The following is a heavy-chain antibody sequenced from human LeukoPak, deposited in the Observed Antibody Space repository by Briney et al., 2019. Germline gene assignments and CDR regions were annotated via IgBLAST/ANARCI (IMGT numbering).Heavy chain of an antibody. CDR3: AKAPLSRCTGAICYALDY. J-gene: IGHJ4*02. CDR2: IYSGGST. V-gene: IGHV3-53*01. Sequence: GGSLRLSCAASGFTVSGNYMSWVRQAPGKGLEWVSVIYSGGSTYYADSVKGRFTISRDNSKNTLYLQMNSLRAEDAAVYYCAKAPLSRCTGAICYALDYWGQGTLVTVSS. CDR1: GFTVSGNY. D-gene: IGHD2-15*01.